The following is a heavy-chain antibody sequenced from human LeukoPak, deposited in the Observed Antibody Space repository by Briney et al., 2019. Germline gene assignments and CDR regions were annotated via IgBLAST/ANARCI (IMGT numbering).Heavy chain of an antibody. CDR1: GYTFTSYY. CDR2: INPSGGST. V-gene: IGHV1-46*01. D-gene: IGHD7-27*01. CDR3: ARDATNWGSRNYYFDY. Sequence: GESLKISCKGSGYTFTSYYMHWVRQAPGQGLEWMGIINPSGGSTSYAQKFQGRVTMTRDTSTSTVYMELSSLRSEDTAVYYCARDATNWGSRNYYFDYWGQGTLVTVSS. J-gene: IGHJ4*02.